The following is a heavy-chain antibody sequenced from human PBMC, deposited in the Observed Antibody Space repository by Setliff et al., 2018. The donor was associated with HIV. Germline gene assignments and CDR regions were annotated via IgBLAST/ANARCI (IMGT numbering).Heavy chain of an antibody. CDR1: GYTLSSHY. CDR2: INPQTGGT. J-gene: IGHJ4*02. D-gene: IGHD3-3*01. Sequence: GASVKVSCKASGYTLSSHYIHWVRQAPGHRPEWVGWINPQTGGTNFAQKFQGRITMTSDTSVSTVFIELSRLKSDDTALYYCARDLRNSNTLFGVLNFVFDLWGQGTLVTVPQ. CDR3: ARDLRNSNTLFGVLNFVFDL. V-gene: IGHV1-2*02.